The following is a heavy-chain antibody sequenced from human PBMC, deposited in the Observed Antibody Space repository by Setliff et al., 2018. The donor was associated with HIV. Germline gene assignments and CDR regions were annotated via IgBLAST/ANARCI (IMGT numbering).Heavy chain of an antibody. J-gene: IGHJ6*03. D-gene: IGHD2-21*01. CDR1: GGTFSSYA. Sequence: ASVKVSCKTSGGTFSSYAISWVRQAPGQGLEWMGGVLPIFGSTNYAHRFQGRVTITADESTSTAYMELSSLRTEDTAVYYCARGIEPRHYNYFYYMDAWG. V-gene: IGHV1-69*13. CDR3: ARGIEPRHYNYFYYMDA. CDR2: VLPIFGST.